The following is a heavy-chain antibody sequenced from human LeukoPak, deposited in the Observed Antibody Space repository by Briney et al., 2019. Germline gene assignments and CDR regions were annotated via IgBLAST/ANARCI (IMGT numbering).Heavy chain of an antibody. D-gene: IGHD6-19*01. CDR1: GFTFSSYA. Sequence: GGSLRLSCAASGFTFSSYAMNWARQAPGKGLEWVASINHNGNVNYYVDSVKGRFTISRDNSKNTLYLQMNSLRAEDTAIYYCAKEGSSGWYNAYYYYYGMDVWGQGTTVTVSS. CDR2: INHNGNVN. V-gene: IGHV3-7*03. CDR3: AKEGSSGWYNAYYYYYGMDV. J-gene: IGHJ6*02.